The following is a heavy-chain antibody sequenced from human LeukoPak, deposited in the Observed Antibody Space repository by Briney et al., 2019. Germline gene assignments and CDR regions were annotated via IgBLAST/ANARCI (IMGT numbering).Heavy chain of an antibody. J-gene: IGHJ6*02. CDR3: ARLNGLVPGDYYGMDV. CDR1: GYSFTDYW. CDR2: ICPSDSGT. D-gene: IGHD2-2*01. Sequence: GESLKISCKTSGYSFTDYWIGWVRQMPGKGLEWMGFICPSDSGTRYSPSFQGQVTISADKSISTVYLYWSSLRASDTAMYYCARLNGLVPGDYYGMDVWGQGTTVTVSS. V-gene: IGHV5-51*01.